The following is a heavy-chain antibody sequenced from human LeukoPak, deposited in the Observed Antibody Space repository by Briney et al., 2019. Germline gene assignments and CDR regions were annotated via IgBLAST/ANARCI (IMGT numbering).Heavy chain of an antibody. J-gene: IGHJ3*02. D-gene: IGHD6-6*01. CDR1: GGTFSNYA. V-gene: IGHV1-69*13. Sequence: GASVTVSCKASGGTFSNYAINWVRQAPGQGLEWMGGIIPLFGTANYAQKFQGRVTITADESTSTAYMELSSLRSEDTAVYYCARDGIAARRFGAFDIWGQGTMVTVSS. CDR3: ARDGIAARRFGAFDI. CDR2: IIPLFGTA.